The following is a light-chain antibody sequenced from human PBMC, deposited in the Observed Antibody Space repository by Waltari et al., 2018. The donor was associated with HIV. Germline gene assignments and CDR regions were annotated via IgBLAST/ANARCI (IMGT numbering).Light chain of an antibody. CDR1: SSDVGGYNY. Sequence: SALTQPASVSGSPGKSTTISCARTSSDVGGYNYVYCDKPHPGKVPKLMMYEVSNPRSRVSHPLSGSKSGNTASLTSSVLHAADEADYYGSSYTSSGTRVFGTGTKVTV. CDR2: EVS. CDR3: SSYTSSGTRV. J-gene: IGLJ1*01. V-gene: IGLV2-14*01.